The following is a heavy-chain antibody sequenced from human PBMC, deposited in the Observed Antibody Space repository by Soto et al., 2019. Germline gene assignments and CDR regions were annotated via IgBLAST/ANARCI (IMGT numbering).Heavy chain of an antibody. J-gene: IGHJ4*02. Sequence: ASVKVSGKASGYNFTSYYMHWVRQAPGQGLEWMGIIDPSGGSTSYAQKFQGRVSMTRDTSTSTVHMDLNSLRSEDTAVYYCARDLTGGPTYYDFWSGYSPVDYWGLGTLVTVSS. V-gene: IGHV1-46*03. D-gene: IGHD3-3*01. CDR1: GYNFTSYY. CDR3: ARDLTGGPTYYDFWSGYSPVDY. CDR2: IDPSGGST.